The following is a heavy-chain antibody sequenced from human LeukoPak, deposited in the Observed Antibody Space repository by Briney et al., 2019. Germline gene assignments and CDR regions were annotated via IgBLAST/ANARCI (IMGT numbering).Heavy chain of an antibody. CDR2: INPNSGGT. CDR3: AREGGAEDGFGELFHTFDY. V-gene: IGHV1-2*04. Sequence: AASVKVSCKASGGTFTGYYMHWVRQAPGQGLEWMGWINPNSGGTNYAQKFQGWVTMTRDTSISTAYMELSRLRSDDTAVYYCAREGGAEDGFGELFHTFDYWGQGTLVTVSS. J-gene: IGHJ4*02. D-gene: IGHD3-10*01. CDR1: GGTFTGYY.